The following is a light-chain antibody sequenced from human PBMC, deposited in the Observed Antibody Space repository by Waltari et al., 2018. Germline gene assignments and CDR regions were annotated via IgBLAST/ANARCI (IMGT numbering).Light chain of an antibody. CDR1: DSDVGAYNF. CDR2: EVS. CDR3: SSYTTSNAPGV. Sequence: QSALTQPASVPGSPGQSITISCTGTDSDVGAYNFVSWYRQHPGKAPHLIIYEVSERPQGTSERFSGSKSANTASLTISGLQADDEAVYYCSSYTTSNAPGVFGTGTKVTVL. J-gene: IGLJ1*01. V-gene: IGLV2-14*01.